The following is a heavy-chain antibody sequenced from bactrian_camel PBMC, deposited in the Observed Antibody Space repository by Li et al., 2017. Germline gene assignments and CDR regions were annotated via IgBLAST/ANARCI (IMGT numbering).Heavy chain of an antibody. Sequence: HVQLVESGGGSVQAGGSLILACAASENIGARACMGWLRQVPGKSREAVAVLYTGGHTYYADSVKGRFTISQDNAVNTMYLQMNNLKPTDTAVYYCAAEYGYCTGGYRHHWGQGTQVTVS. CDR3: AAEYGYCTGGYRHH. V-gene: IGHV3S53*01. J-gene: IGHJ4*01. D-gene: IGHD3*01. CDR2: LYTGGHT. CDR1: ENIGARAC.